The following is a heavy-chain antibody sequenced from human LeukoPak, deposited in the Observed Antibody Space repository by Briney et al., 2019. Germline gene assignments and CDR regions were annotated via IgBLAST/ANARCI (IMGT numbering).Heavy chain of an antibody. Sequence: PSETLSLTCAVSGDSISSGDYSWSWIRQPSGKGLEWIGYIFHSGPSYYNPSLKSRVTISVDRSKNQFSLRLTSVTAADTAIYYCARELWFVNAPGSWLDPWGQGTQVTVSS. J-gene: IGHJ5*02. V-gene: IGHV4-30-2*01. CDR1: GDSISSGDYS. CDR2: IFHSGPS. CDR3: ARELWFVNAPGSWLDP. D-gene: IGHD3-10*01.